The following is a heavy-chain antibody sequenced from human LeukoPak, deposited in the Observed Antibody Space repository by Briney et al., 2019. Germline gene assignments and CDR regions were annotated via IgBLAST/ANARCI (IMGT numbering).Heavy chain of an antibody. CDR2: IYPGDSGT. V-gene: IGHV5-51*01. CDR3: ARLVAYSGYDYHFDY. Sequence: GESLKISCKASGYSFTNYWIGWVRQMPGKGLEWMGIIYPGDSGTRYSPSFQGQVTISADKSISTAYLQWSSLKASDTAIYYCARLVAYSGYDYHFDYWGQGTLVTVSS. CDR1: GYSFTNYW. J-gene: IGHJ4*02. D-gene: IGHD5-12*01.